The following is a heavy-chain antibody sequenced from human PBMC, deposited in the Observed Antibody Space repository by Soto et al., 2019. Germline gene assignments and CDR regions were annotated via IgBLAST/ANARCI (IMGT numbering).Heavy chain of an antibody. Sequence: EVQLVESGGGLVQPGESLRLSCAASGFTFSNYWMHWVRQARGKGLVWVSRIDSDGSRITYADFVKGRFTISRDNAKNTVYLHMNSLTAEDTAVYYCVRTSLVVAVATREDFWGQGTLATVSS. CDR2: IDSDGSRI. V-gene: IGHV3-74*01. CDR3: VRTSLVVAVATREDF. J-gene: IGHJ4*02. D-gene: IGHD2-15*01. CDR1: GFTFSNYW.